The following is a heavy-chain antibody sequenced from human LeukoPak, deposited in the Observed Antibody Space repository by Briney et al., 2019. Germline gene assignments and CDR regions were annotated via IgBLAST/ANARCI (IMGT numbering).Heavy chain of an antibody. V-gene: IGHV1-18*04. D-gene: IGHD3-10*01. J-gene: IGHJ4*02. Sequence: EASMKVSCKASGYTFTSYGISWVRQAPGQGLEWMGWISAYNGNTNYAQKLQGRVTMTTDTSTSTAYMELRSLRSDDTAVYYCARDGDYYGSGSYSDFDYWGQGTLVTVSS. CDR2: ISAYNGNT. CDR1: GYTFTSYG. CDR3: ARDGDYYGSGSYSDFDY.